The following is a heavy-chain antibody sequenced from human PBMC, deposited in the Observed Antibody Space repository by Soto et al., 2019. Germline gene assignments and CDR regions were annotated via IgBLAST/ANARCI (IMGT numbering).Heavy chain of an antibody. V-gene: IGHV4-30-2*01. CDR3: ARVYCSGGSCFWFDP. D-gene: IGHD2-15*01. Sequence: PSETLSLTCAVSGDSISSGGFSWSWIRQPPGKGLEWIGYIYHSGTSFYNPSLKSRVTISVDGSKNQFSLKVNSVTAADTAVYYCARVYCSGGSCFWFDPWGQGTLVTVSS. CDR1: GDSISSGGFS. J-gene: IGHJ5*02. CDR2: IYHSGTS.